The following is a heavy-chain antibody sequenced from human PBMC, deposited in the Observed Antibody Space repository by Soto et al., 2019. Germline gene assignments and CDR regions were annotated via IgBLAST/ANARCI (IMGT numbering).Heavy chain of an antibody. V-gene: IGHV1-58*02. J-gene: IGHJ5*02. CDR2: IVVGSGNT. D-gene: IGHD3-3*01. CDR3: AAGSNYDFWSGYPDNWFDP. Sequence: SVKVSCKASGFTFTSSAMQWVRQARGRRLEWIGWIVVGSGNTNYAQKFQERVTITRDMSTSTAYMELSSLRSEDTAVYYCAAGSNYDFWSGYPDNWFDPWGQGTLVTVSS. CDR1: GFTFTSSA.